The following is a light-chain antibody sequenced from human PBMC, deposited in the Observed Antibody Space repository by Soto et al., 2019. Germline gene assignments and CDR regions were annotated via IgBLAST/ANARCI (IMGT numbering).Light chain of an antibody. J-gene: IGKJ1*01. CDR3: QQYNSYWT. V-gene: IGKV1-5*03. CDR2: KAS. Sequence: DIHITHTPSTLSASVLYRVTVTCRASQSISSWLAWYQQKPGKAPKLLIYKASSLESGVPSRFSGSGSGTEFTLTISSLQPDDFATYYCQQYNSYWTFGQGTKVDIK. CDR1: QSISSW.